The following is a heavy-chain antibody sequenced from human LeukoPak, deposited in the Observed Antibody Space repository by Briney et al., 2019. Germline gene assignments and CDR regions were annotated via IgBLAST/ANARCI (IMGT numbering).Heavy chain of an antibody. J-gene: IGHJ4*02. CDR2: ISAYNGNT. D-gene: IGHD2-2*01. CDR1: GYTFISHG. V-gene: IGHV1-18*01. Sequence: ASVKVSCKASGYTFISHGISWVRQAPGQGLEWMGWISAYNGNTNYAQKLQDRVTMTTDTSTTTAYMGLRSLRSDDTAVYYCAREGSCSSTSCRFNDYWGQGTLVTVSS. CDR3: AREGSCSSTSCRFNDY.